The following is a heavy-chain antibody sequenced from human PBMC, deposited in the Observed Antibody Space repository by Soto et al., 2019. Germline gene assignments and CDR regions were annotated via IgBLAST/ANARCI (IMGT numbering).Heavy chain of an antibody. Sequence: VSKAKGKGLEWVAVIPDDGSYQYYADSVKGRFSISRDNSKNTLHLQMNSLRAEDTALYYCARDDAYDDKGFDYWGQGTFVTVSP. CDR3: ARDDAYDDKGFDY. D-gene: IGHD4-17*01. CDR2: IPDDGSYQ. V-gene: IGHV3-33*01. J-gene: IGHJ4*02.